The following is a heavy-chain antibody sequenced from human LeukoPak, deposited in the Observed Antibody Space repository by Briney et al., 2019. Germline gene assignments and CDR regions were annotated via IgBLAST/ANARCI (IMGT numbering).Heavy chain of an antibody. CDR1: GYTFTGYY. Sequence: ASVKVSCKASGYTFTGYYMHWVRQAPGQGLEWMGRINPNSGGTNYAQKFQGRVTMTRDTSISTAYMELSRLTSDATAVYYCARGGSGSYSNWFDPWGQGTLVTVSS. J-gene: IGHJ5*02. CDR3: ARGGSGSYSNWFDP. CDR2: INPNSGGT. D-gene: IGHD3-10*01. V-gene: IGHV1-2*06.